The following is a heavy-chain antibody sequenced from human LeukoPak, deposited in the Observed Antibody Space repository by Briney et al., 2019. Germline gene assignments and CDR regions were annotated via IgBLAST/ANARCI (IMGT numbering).Heavy chain of an antibody. Sequence: SETLSLTCAVYGGSFSGYYWSWIRQPPGKGLEWIGEINHSGSTNYNPSLKSRVTISVDTSKNQFSLKLSSVTAADTAVYYCARLRGLGPSDAFDIWGQGTMVTVSS. CDR2: INHSGST. CDR1: GGSFSGYY. D-gene: IGHD2-15*01. J-gene: IGHJ3*02. CDR3: ARLRGLGPSDAFDI. V-gene: IGHV4-34*01.